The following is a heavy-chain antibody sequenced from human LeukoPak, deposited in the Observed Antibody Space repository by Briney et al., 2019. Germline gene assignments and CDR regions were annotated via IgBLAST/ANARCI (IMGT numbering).Heavy chain of an antibody. D-gene: IGHD5-24*01. CDR3: TRVGYIDEGIDY. V-gene: IGHV3-23*01. CDR2: IYENGGTT. Sequence: QAGGSLRLSCVGSGFTFRSHAMSWVRQEPEKCLEFVSGIYENGGTTYYADSVKGRFSISRDNAKNSLYLQMNSLRAEDTAIYYCTRVGYIDEGIDYWGQGTLVTVSS. J-gene: IGHJ4*02. CDR1: GFTFRSHA.